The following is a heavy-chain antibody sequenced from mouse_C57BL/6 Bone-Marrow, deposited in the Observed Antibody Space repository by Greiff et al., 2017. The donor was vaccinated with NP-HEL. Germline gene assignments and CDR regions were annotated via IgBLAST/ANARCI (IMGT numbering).Heavy chain of an antibody. CDR2: IDPENGDT. J-gene: IGHJ3*01. Sequence: EVQGVESGAELVRPGASVKLSCTASGFNIKDDYMHWVKQRPEQGLEWIGWIDPENGDTEYASKFQGKATITADTSSNTAYLQLSSLTSEDTAVYYCTTVTTAYWGQGTLVTVSA. V-gene: IGHV14-4*01. CDR3: TTVTTAY. CDR1: GFNIKDDY. D-gene: IGHD2-12*01.